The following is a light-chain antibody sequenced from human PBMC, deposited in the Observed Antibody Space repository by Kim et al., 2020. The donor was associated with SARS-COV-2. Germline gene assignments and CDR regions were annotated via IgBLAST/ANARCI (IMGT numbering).Light chain of an antibody. J-gene: IGLJ3*02. V-gene: IGLV1-47*02. Sequence: ELTQPPSASGTPGQRVTISCSGSRSNIGKNYVYWYQQLPGTAPKLLIYSTTQRPSGVPDRFSGSKSGTSASLAISGLRSEDEADYYCAAWDDRLNWVFGGGTQLTVL. CDR3: AAWDDRLNWV. CDR2: STT. CDR1: RSNIGKNY.